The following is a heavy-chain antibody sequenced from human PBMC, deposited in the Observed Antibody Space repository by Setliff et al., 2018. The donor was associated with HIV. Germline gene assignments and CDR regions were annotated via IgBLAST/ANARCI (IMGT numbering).Heavy chain of an antibody. CDR1: GASITSHN. CDR2: IYTRGNT. J-gene: IGHJ4*02. D-gene: IGHD6-13*01. V-gene: IGHV4-4*07. CDR3: ARTYSSNWYIDY. Sequence: SETLSLTCSVSGASITSHNWSWIRQAAGKGLEWIGRIYTRGNTNYNPSLRSRVTMSVDTSKNQFSLKVTSVTAADTAIHYCARTYSSNWYIDYWGQGTLVTVSS.